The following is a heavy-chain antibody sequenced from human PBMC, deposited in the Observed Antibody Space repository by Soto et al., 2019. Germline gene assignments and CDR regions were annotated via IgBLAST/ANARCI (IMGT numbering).Heavy chain of an antibody. J-gene: IGHJ4*02. V-gene: IGHV2-5*02. CDR3: VHTPNYRLGGLHY. CDR2: IYWDDDQ. CDR1: GFSLSAPGVG. Sequence: SGPTLVNPTETLTLTCSFSGFSLSAPGVGVGWVRQPRGQALEFLALIYWDDDQKFRPSLRNRLTISKDTSKNEVVLTMTNMDSVDSGTYYCVHTPNYRLGGLHYWGQGTLVTVSS. D-gene: IGHD2-15*01.